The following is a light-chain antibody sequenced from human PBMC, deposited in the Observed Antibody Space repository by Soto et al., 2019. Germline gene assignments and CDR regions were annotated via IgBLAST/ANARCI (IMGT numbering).Light chain of an antibody. CDR3: MQALQTPLT. CDR2: LGS. V-gene: IGKV2-28*01. CDR1: QSLLHSNGYNY. J-gene: IGKJ4*01. Sequence: DIVMTQSPLSLPVTPGEPASISCRSSQSLLHSNGYNYLDWYLQKPGQSPQLLIYLGSNRASGVPDRFSGSGSGIDFPLKISRVEAEDVGVYYCMQALQTPLTFGGGTKVEIK.